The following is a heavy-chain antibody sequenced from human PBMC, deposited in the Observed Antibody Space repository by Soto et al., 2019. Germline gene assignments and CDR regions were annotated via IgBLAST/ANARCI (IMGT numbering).Heavy chain of an antibody. CDR3: AYSSGWYRHDV. D-gene: IGHD6-19*01. CDR2: LLHSGTT. J-gene: IGHJ3*01. CDR1: GDSISSPKW. Sequence: QVQLQESGPGLVKPSGTLSLTCAVSGDSISSPKWWTWLRQPPGKGLEWIGDLLHSGTTNYNPSLKRRVIFSVDKSQNQFSLSLTSVTAADTAIYYCAYSSGWYRHDVWGQGTSVTVSS. V-gene: IGHV4-4*02.